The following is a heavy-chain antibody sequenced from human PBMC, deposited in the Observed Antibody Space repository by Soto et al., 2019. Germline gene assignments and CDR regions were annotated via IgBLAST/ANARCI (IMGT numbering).Heavy chain of an antibody. J-gene: IGHJ4*02. CDR1: GFTFSSYA. CDR3: ARTRGYSDYDLDY. Sequence: EVQLLESGGGLVQPGGSLRLSCAASGFTFSSYAMTWVRQAPGKGLEWVSAISYSGVSTYYADSVKGRFTISRDSSENTLSLQMNSRRVDDTAVYYCARTRGYSDYDLDYLGQGTLVTVSS. CDR2: ISYSGVST. V-gene: IGHV3-23*01. D-gene: IGHD5-12*01.